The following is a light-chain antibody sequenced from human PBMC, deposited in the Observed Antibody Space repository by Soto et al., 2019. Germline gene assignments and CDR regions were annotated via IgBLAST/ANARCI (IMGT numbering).Light chain of an antibody. CDR3: QQYNKWPRT. V-gene: IGKV3-15*01. Sequence: MMMTQSPATLSVSPGERVTLSCRTSHSVNSQVAWYQQKPGQAPRLLLYGASTRATGIPVRFSGSGFGTEFTLTISSLQSEDFAVYYCQQYNKWPRTFGQGTKVDIK. CDR2: GAS. J-gene: IGKJ1*01. CDR1: HSVNSQ.